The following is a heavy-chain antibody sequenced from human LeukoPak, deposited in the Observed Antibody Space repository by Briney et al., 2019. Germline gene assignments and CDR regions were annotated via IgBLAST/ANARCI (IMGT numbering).Heavy chain of an antibody. CDR3: AKGNSRGYSSGSIPFDY. D-gene: IGHD6-19*01. CDR2: IRYDGSNK. Sequence: GGSLRLSCAGSGFTFSSYGMHWVRQAPGKGLEWVAFIRYDGSNKYYADSVKGRFTISRDNSKNTLYLQMNSLRAEDTAVYYCAKGNSRGYSSGSIPFDYWGQGTLVTVSS. J-gene: IGHJ4*02. CDR1: GFTFSSYG. V-gene: IGHV3-30*02.